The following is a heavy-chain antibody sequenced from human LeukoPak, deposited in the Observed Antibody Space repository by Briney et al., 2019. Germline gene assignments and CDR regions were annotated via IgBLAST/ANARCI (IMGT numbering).Heavy chain of an antibody. V-gene: IGHV1-69*13. J-gene: IGHJ4*02. CDR1: GGTFSIYA. D-gene: IGHD4-17*01. Sequence: SVNVSCKTSGGTFSIYAISWVRQAPGQGLEWMGGIIPIFGTANYAQKFQGRVTITADESTSTAYMELSSLRSEDTAVYYCARDGDGTTWDYWGQGTLVTVSS. CDR2: IIPIFGTA. CDR3: ARDGDGTTWDY.